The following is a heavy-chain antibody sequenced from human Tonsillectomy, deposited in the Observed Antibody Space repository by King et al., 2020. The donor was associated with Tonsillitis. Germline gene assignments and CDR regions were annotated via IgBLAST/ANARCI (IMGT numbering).Heavy chain of an antibody. CDR1: GGSISSGDYY. CDR3: ARVQTYYYDSSGYLVDDY. CDR2: TYYSGST. J-gene: IGHJ4*02. V-gene: IGHV4-30-4*01. Sequence: QLQESGPGLVKPSQTLSLTCTVSGGSISSGDYYWSWIRQPPGKGLEWIGYTYYSGSTYYNPSLKSRVTISVDTSKNQFSLKLSSVTAADTAVYYCARVQTYYYDSSGYLVDDYWGQGTLVTVSS. D-gene: IGHD3-22*01.